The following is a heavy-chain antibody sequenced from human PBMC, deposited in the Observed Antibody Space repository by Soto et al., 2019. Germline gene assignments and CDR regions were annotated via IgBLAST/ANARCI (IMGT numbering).Heavy chain of an antibody. CDR2: IIPIFGTA. V-gene: IGHV1-69*13. CDR1: GGTFSSYA. J-gene: IGHJ5*02. Sequence: SVKVSCKASGGTFSSYAISWVRQAPGQGLEWMGGIIPIFGTANYAQKLQGRVTMTADASTSTAYMELRSLRSDDTAVCYCARAFGVVNWFDPWGQGTLVTVSS. CDR3: ARAFGVVNWFDP. D-gene: IGHD3-3*01.